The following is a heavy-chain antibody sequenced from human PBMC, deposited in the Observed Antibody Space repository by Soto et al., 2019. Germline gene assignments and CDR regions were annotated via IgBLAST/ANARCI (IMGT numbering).Heavy chain of an antibody. CDR3: ASGSGNYPKYNWFDP. CDR1: GFAFSDYA. D-gene: IGHD3-10*01. V-gene: IGHV3-23*01. CDR2: ISTSDGDT. Sequence: PGGSLRLSCAASGFAFSDYAMTWVRQAPGKGLEWVSTISTSDGDTYYADSVKGRFTISRDNSRNTLYLQMSSLRAEDTAVYYCASGSGNYPKYNWFDPWGQGTLVTVSS. J-gene: IGHJ5*02.